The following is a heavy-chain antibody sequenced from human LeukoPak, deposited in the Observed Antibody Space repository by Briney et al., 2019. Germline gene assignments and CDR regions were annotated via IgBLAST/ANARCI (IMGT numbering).Heavy chain of an antibody. CDR2: IYHSGST. CDR1: GYSISSGYY. Sequence: SETLSLTCAVSGYSISSGYYWGWIRQPPGKGLEWIGIIYHSGSTYYNPSLKSRVTISVDTSKNQFSLKLSSVTAADTAVYYCARQSSTSIYRDYYYMDVWGKGTTVTVSS. V-gene: IGHV4-38-2*01. J-gene: IGHJ6*03. CDR3: ARQSSTSIYRDYYYMDV. D-gene: IGHD2-2*02.